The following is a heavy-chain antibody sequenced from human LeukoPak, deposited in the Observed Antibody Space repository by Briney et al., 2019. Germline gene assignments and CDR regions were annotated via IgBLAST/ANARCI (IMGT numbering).Heavy chain of an antibody. Sequence: GGSLRLSCAASGFSFSSYAMHWVRQAPGRGLEWISYISGGSSTIYYADSMKGRFTISRDNARKLLYLQMNSLTAEDTAVYYCARRGYTSGWDYWGQGTQVAVSS. D-gene: IGHD6-19*01. CDR1: GFSFSSYA. J-gene: IGHJ4*02. CDR2: ISGGSSTI. CDR3: ARRGYTSGWDY. V-gene: IGHV3-48*01.